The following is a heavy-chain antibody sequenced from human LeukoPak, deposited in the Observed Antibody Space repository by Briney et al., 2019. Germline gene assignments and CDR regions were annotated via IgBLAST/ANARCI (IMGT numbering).Heavy chain of an antibody. CDR2: ISSSGSTK. CDR1: GFTFRSYE. Sequence: PGGSLRLSCAASGFTFRSYEMNWVRQAPGKGLEWVSYISSSGSTKYYADSVKGRFTISRDNAKNSLYLQMNSLRAEDTAVYYCARKDYGGYAYYYYGLDVWGKGTTVTVSS. V-gene: IGHV3-48*03. D-gene: IGHD5-12*01. J-gene: IGHJ6*04. CDR3: ARKDYGGYAYYYYGLDV.